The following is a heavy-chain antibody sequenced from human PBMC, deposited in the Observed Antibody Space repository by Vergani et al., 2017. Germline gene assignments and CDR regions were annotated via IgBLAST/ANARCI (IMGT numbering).Heavy chain of an antibody. V-gene: IGHV3-23*04. D-gene: IGHD2-15*01. J-gene: IGHJ4*02. CDR1: GFTFSSYA. Sequence: EVQLVESGGGLVQPGGSLRLSCAASGFTFSSYAMSWVRQAPGKGLEWVSAISGSGGSTYYADSVKGRFTISRDNSKNTLYLQMNSLRAEDTAVYYCAKGRDCSGGSCYPYYFDYWGQGTLVTVSS. CDR2: ISGSGGST. CDR3: AKGRDCSGGSCYPYYFDY.